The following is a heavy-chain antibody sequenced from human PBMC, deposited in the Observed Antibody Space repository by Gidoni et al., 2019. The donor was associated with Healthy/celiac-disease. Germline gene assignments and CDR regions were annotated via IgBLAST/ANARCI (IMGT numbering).Heavy chain of an antibody. J-gene: IGHJ4*02. CDR2: ISGSGGST. CDR1: GFTFSSYA. D-gene: IGHD5-12*01. V-gene: IGHV3-23*01. CDR3: AKDPMATITTDY. Sequence: EVQLLESGGGWVQPGGSLRLSCAASGFTFSSYAMSWVRQAPGKGLEWVSAISGSGGSTYYADSVKGRFTIPRDNSKNTLYLQMNSLRAEDTAVYYCAKDPMATITTDYWGQGTLVTVSS.